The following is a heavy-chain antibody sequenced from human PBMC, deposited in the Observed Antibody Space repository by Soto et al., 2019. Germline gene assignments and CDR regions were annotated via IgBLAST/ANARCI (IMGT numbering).Heavy chain of an antibody. V-gene: IGHV1-8*01. CDR1: GYTFTSYD. CDR3: ARAYGDYFDY. Sequence: ASVKVSCKASGYTFTSYDINWVRQATGQGLEWMGWMNPNSGNTGYAQKFQGRVTMTRSTSISTAYMELSGLRSEDTAVYYCARAYGDYFDYWGQGTLVTVSS. D-gene: IGHD4-17*01. J-gene: IGHJ4*02. CDR2: MNPNSGNT.